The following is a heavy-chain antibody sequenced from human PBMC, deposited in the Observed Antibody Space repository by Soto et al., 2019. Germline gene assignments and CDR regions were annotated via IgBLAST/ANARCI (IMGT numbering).Heavy chain of an antibody. J-gene: IGHJ4*02. CDR2: INPSGGHT. CDR3: AGGGHVVVVTAAFDY. D-gene: IGHD2-21*02. CDR1: GNTFTNYY. V-gene: IGHV1-46*01. Sequence: QVQLMQSGAEGKKPGASVKVSCKASGNTFTNYYINWVRQAPGQGLEWMGTINPSGGHTTYAQKFLGRVTMTRDTSTSTLYMELTSLRSEDTAVYYCAGGGHVVVVTAAFDYGGQGTLVTVSS.